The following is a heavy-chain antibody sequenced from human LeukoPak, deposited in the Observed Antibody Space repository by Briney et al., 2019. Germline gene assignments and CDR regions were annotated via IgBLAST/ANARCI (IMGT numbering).Heavy chain of an antibody. D-gene: IGHD6-19*01. CDR2: ISYDGGNI. J-gene: IGHJ4*02. Sequence: GGSLRLSCAPSGFTFEDYAMHWVRQAPGKGLEWVALISYDGGNIYYTDSVQGRFTIPRDNSNKILYLHMNSLTLEDTAVYYCARDPPFGSGWSQNYFDYWGQGTLVTVSS. V-gene: IGHV3-30*04. CDR1: GFTFEDYA. CDR3: ARDPPFGSGWSQNYFDY.